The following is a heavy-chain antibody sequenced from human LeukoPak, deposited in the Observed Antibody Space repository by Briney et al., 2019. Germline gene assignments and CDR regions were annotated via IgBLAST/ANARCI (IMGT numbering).Heavy chain of an antibody. J-gene: IGHJ4*02. D-gene: IGHD2-2*01. CDR2: ISDTDGST. V-gene: IGHV3-23*01. Sequence: GGSLRLSCAASGFTFSNYAMTWVRQAPGKGLEWVSAISDTDGSTYCVDSVKGRFTISRDNAKNSLFLQMNSLRAEDTALYYCARDGLSAALDYWGQGTLVTVSS. CDR3: ARDGLSAALDY. CDR1: GFTFSNYA.